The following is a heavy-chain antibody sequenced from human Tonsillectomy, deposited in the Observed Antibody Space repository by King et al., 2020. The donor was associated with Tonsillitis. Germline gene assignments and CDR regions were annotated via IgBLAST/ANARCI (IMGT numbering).Heavy chain of an antibody. V-gene: IGHV3-23*04. J-gene: IGHJ4*02. CDR1: GFTFTNYA. CDR3: AEGVITIFGVVTNYCDY. CDR2: ISGSGGIT. Sequence: VQLVESGGDLVQPGGSLRLSCAASGFTFTNYAMSWVRQAPGKGLEWVSAISGSGGITYYADSVKGRFTLSRDKSRNMVYLQMNSLRVEDTAVYYCAEGVITIFGVVTNYCDYWGQGSLVTVSS. D-gene: IGHD3-3*01.